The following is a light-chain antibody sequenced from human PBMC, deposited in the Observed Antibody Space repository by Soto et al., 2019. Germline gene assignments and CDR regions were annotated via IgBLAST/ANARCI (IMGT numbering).Light chain of an antibody. CDR2: SAS. CDR3: QQYNDWPWT. J-gene: IGKJ1*01. CDR1: QSVSRF. Sequence: EMVMTQSPATLSVSPGERITLSCRASQSVSRFLAWFQHKPGQAPRLLIYSASTRAIDIPDRFSGSGSGTEFTLTVSSLQSEDFAVYYCQQYNDWPWTFGQGNKVEIK. V-gene: IGKV3-15*01.